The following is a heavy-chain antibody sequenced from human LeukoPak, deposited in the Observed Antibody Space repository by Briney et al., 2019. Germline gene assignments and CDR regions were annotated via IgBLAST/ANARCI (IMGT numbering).Heavy chain of an antibody. CDR3: AKEPYSSVYYFYYMDV. J-gene: IGHJ6*03. Sequence: GGSLRLSCAASGFTFSTCGMHWVRQAPGKGLEWVAFIRYGGSDIYYGDSAKGRFTISRDNSKSTLYLQMNSLRGEDTAVYYCAKEPYSSVYYFYYMDVWGKGTTVTVSS. V-gene: IGHV3-30*02. CDR1: GFTFSTCG. CDR2: IRYGGSDI. D-gene: IGHD6-25*01.